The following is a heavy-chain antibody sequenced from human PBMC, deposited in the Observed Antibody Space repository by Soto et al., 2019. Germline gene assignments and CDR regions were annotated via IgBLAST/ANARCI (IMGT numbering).Heavy chain of an antibody. V-gene: IGHV6-1*01. CDR2: TYFRSKWYN. CDR1: GDSVSSNTAS. J-gene: IGHJ5*02. D-gene: IGHD5-12*01. CDR3: AKGDNLGPKTGYAFDP. Sequence: SQTLSLPCAISGDSVSSNTASWNWIRQSPSRGLEWLGRTYFRSKWYNDYAVSVKSRIIINPDTSNNQFSLQLNSETPEDTAVYFCAKGDNLGPKTGYAFDPWGQGIMVTVSS.